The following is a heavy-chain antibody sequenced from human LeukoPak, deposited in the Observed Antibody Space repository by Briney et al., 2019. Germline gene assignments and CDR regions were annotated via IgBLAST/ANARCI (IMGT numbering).Heavy chain of an antibody. CDR3: ATMKAVRVNDFWSGYPDY. D-gene: IGHD3-3*01. J-gene: IGHJ4*02. CDR1: GGSISSYY. V-gene: IGHV4-59*01. CDR2: IYYSGST. Sequence: SETLSLTCTVSGGSISSYYWSWIRQPPGKGLEWIGYIYYSGSTNYNPSLKSRVTMSVDTSKNQFSLELSSVTAADTAVYYCATMKAVRVNDFWSGYPDYWGQGTLVTVSS.